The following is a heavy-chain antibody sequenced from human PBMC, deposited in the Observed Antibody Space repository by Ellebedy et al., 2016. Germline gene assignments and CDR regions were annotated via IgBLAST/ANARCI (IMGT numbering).Heavy chain of an antibody. CDR3: AKDGSAWGNFDY. CDR1: GFTFSSYS. J-gene: IGHJ4*02. D-gene: IGHD3-10*01. Sequence: GGSLRLXCAASGFTFSSYSMSWVRQAPGKGLEWVSAISGSGGSTYYADSVKGRFTISRDNSKNTLYLQMNSLRAEDTAVYYCAKDGSAWGNFDYWGQGTLVTVSS. CDR2: ISGSGGST. V-gene: IGHV3-23*01.